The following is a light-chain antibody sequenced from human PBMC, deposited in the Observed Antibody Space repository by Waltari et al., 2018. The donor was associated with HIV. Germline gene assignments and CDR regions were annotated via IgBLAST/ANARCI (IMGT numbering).Light chain of an antibody. Sequence: QSALTQPPSASGSPGQSVTISCTGTSSDVGGDTYVSWYQQHPGKAPKLIIYEVRKRPSGVSNRFSGSKSVNTASLTISGLQAEDEADYYCSSYTTRSTPDPNWVFGGGTKLTVL. CDR2: EVR. CDR1: SSDVGGDTY. J-gene: IGLJ3*02. V-gene: IGLV2-14*01. CDR3: SSYTTRSTPDPNWV.